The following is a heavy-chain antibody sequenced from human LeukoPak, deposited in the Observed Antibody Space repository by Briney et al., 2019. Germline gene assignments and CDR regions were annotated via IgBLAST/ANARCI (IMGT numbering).Heavy chain of an antibody. Sequence: SETLSLTCTVSGDSIGSGSYYWSWIRQPAGKGLEWIGRIYTSGSTNYNPSLKSRVTISVDTSKNQFSLKLSSVTAADTAMYYCASLVRGPPLRYFDWAIFSHYYYMDVWGKGTTVTISS. CDR2: IYTSGST. CDR3: ASLVRGPPLRYFDWAIFSHYYYMDV. J-gene: IGHJ6*03. CDR1: GDSIGSGSYY. D-gene: IGHD3-9*01. V-gene: IGHV4-61*02.